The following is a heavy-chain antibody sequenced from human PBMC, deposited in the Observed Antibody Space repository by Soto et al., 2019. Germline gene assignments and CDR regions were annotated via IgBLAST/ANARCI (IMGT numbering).Heavy chain of an antibody. CDR1: GFTFTSYA. CDR3: AKEPYDTSGFYYSFDY. CDR2: ISSEGSDK. V-gene: IGHV3-30*18. J-gene: IGHJ4*02. Sequence: DLVESGGGVVQPGRSLRLSCAASGFTFTSYAMHWVRQAPGKGLEWVAAISSEGSDKHYADSVEGRFTISRHNSRNTLYLQMNSLRAEDTAVYYCAKEPYDTSGFYYSFDYWGQGTLVTVSS. D-gene: IGHD3-22*01.